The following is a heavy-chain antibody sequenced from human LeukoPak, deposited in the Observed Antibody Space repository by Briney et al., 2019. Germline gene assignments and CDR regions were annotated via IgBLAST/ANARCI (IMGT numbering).Heavy chain of an antibody. D-gene: IGHD3-10*01. CDR2: ISNSGGST. CDR3: AKDGSPHYYGSGSYDY. CDR1: GFTFSSYA. J-gene: IGHJ4*02. Sequence: GGSLRLSCAASGFTFSSYAMSWVRQAPGKGLEWVSAISNSGGSTYYADSVKGHFTISRDNSKNTLYLEMNSLRAEDTAVYFCAKDGSPHYYGSGSYDYWGQGTLVTVSS. V-gene: IGHV3-23*01.